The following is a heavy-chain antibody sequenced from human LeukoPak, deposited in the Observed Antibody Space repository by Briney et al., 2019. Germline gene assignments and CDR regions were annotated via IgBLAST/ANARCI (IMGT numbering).Heavy chain of an antibody. CDR1: GGTLSSYA. V-gene: IGHV1-69*13. CDR3: ARGSLCTNGVCLLGFDY. Sequence: ASVKVSCKASGGTLSSYAISWVRQAPGQGLEWMGGIIPIFGTANYAQKFQGRVTITADESTSTAYMELSSLRSEDTAVYYCARGSLCTNGVCLLGFDYWGQGTLVTVSS. CDR2: IIPIFGTA. J-gene: IGHJ4*02. D-gene: IGHD2-8*01.